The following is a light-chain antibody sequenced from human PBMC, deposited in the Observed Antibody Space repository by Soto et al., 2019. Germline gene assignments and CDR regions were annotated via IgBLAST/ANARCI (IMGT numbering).Light chain of an antibody. Sequence: QSALTQPASVSGSPGQSITISCTGTSSDVGGYNYVSWYQQHPGKVPKLMIYEVSNRPSGVSNRFSGSKSGNTASLTISGLQAEDEADYYCSSYAGSNNFVFGTGTKPPS. J-gene: IGLJ1*01. CDR1: SSDVGGYNY. CDR3: SSYAGSNNFV. CDR2: EVS. V-gene: IGLV2-14*01.